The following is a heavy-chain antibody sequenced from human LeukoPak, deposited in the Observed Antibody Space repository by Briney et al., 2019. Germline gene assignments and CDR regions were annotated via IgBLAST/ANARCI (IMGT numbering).Heavy chain of an antibody. V-gene: IGHV3-23*01. J-gene: IGHJ6*02. D-gene: IGHD4-17*01. CDR2: ISDNGGGT. CDR3: ARVDTVTFTYAMDV. Sequence: PGGSLRLFCAASGFTFSDYAMSWVRQAPGKGLEWVSTISDNGGGTYYADSVKGRFTISRDNAKNSLYLQMNSLRAEDTAVYYCARVDTVTFTYAMDVWGQGTTVTVSS. CDR1: GFTFSDYA.